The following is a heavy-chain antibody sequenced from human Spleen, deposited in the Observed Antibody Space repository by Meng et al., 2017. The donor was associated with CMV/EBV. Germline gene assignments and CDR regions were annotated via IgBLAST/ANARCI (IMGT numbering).Heavy chain of an antibody. CDR2: IIPIFGTA. CDR1: GGTFSSYA. J-gene: IGHJ4*02. CDR3: ARGGKGWELPYFDY. Sequence: SVKVSCKASGGTFSSYAISWVRQAPGQGLEWMGGIIPIFGTANYAQKFQGRVTITPDESTRTAYMELSSLRSEDTAVYYWARGGKGWELPYFDYWGQGTLVTVSS. D-gene: IGHD1-26*01. V-gene: IGHV1-69*13.